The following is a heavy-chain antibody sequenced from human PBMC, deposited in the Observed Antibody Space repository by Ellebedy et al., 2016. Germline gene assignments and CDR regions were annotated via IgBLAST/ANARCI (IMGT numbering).Heavy chain of an antibody. J-gene: IGHJ6*02. CDR3: ARPIVGATGGGDYYYDGMDV. Sequence: ASVKVSXXASGYTFTNYGISRVRQAPGQGLEWMGWISGYTGNTNYAQKFQGRVTMTTDTSTSTAYMELRSLRSDDAAVYFCARPIVGATGGGDYYYDGMDVWGQGTTVTVSS. CDR2: ISGYTGNT. V-gene: IGHV1-18*04. D-gene: IGHD1-26*01. CDR1: GYTFTNYG.